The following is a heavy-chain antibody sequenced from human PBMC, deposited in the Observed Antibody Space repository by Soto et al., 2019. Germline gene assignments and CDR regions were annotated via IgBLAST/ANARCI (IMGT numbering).Heavy chain of an antibody. Sequence: SETLSLTCAVYGGSFSGYYWSWIRQPPGKGLEWIGEINHSGSTNYNPSLKSRVTISVDTSKNQFSLKLSSVTAADTAVYYCARWRGGQWLVVRGYYGMDVWGQGTTVTVSS. CDR2: INHSGST. V-gene: IGHV4-34*01. CDR3: ARWRGGQWLVVRGYYGMDV. J-gene: IGHJ6*02. CDR1: GGSFSGYY. D-gene: IGHD6-19*01.